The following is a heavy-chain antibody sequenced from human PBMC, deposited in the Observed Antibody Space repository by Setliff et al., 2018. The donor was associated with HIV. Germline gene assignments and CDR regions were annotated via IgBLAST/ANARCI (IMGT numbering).Heavy chain of an antibody. J-gene: IGHJ4*02. Sequence: PGGSLRLSCAASGFTFNSYAMSWVRQAPGKGLEWVSSISGSGGSTYYADSVKGRFTISRDNSKNTLYLQMNSLRAEDTAVYYCATDCAVVGGTGSLDSWGQGTPVTVSS. V-gene: IGHV3-23*01. CDR1: GFTFNSYA. D-gene: IGHD1-26*01. CDR2: ISGSGGST. CDR3: ATDCAVVGGTGSLDS.